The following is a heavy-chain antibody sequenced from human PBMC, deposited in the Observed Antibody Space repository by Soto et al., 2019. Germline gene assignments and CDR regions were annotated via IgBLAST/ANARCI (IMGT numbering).Heavy chain of an antibody. CDR1: GYTFTSYY. CDR2: INPSGGST. V-gene: IGHV1-46*01. D-gene: IGHD2-15*01. Sequence: ASVKVSCKASGYTFTSYYMHWVRQAPGQGLEWMGIINPSGGSTSYAQKFQGRVTMTRDTSTSTVYMELSSLRSEDTAVYYCARDGAYCSGGSCYSLYYYYYGMDVWGQGTTVTVSS. CDR3: ARDGAYCSGGSCYSLYYYYYGMDV. J-gene: IGHJ6*02.